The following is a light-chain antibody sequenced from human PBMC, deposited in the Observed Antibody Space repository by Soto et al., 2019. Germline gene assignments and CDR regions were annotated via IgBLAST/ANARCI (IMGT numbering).Light chain of an antibody. CDR3: QPYGTSEII. J-gene: IGKJ5*01. V-gene: IGKV3-20*01. CDR2: DAS. Sequence: ETVMTQSPATLSVSPGERYTLSCMAIQSVSRSHLAWYQHKPGQSPRLLIYDASSRATGSPDRFSGGGSGTDFTLTISRLEPEDFAVFYCQPYGTSEIIVGPGTRMEIK. CDR1: QSVSRSH.